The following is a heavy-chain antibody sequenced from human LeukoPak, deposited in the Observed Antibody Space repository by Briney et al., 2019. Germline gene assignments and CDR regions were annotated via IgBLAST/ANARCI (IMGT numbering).Heavy chain of an antibody. J-gene: IGHJ4*02. V-gene: IGHV4-59*01. CDR3: ARLYCSSTSCYIGGDGDY. CDR2: IYYSGRT. CDR1: GGSLSSYY. Sequence: PSETLSLTCTVSGGSLSSYYWSWIRQPPGKGLEWIGYIYYSGRTNYNPALKSRVTISVDTSKNQFSLKLSSVTAADTAVYYCARLYCSSTSCYIGGDGDYWGQGTLVTVSS. D-gene: IGHD2-2*02.